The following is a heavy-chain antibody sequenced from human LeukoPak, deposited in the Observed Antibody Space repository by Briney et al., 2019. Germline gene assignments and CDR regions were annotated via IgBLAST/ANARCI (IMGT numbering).Heavy chain of an antibody. J-gene: IGHJ4*02. V-gene: IGHV3-33*01. CDR3: ARELSPVEFDY. CDR1: GFTFSSYG. Sequence: GGSLRLSCAASGFTFSSYGMHWVRQAPGKGLEWVAVIWYDGSNKYYADSVKGRFTISRDNSKNTLYLQMNSPRAEDTAVYYCARELSPVEFDYWGQGTLVTVSS. CDR2: IWYDGSNK.